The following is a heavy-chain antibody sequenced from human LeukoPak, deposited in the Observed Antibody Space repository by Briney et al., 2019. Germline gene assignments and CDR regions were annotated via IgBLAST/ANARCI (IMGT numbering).Heavy chain of an antibody. Sequence: ASVKVSRKASGGTFSSYAISWVRQAPGQGLEWMGGIIPIFGTANYAQKFQGRVTITTDESTSTAYMELSSLRSEDTAVYYCARVGSSSPYYYMDVWGKGTTVTVSS. D-gene: IGHD6-6*01. J-gene: IGHJ6*03. CDR1: GGTFSSYA. V-gene: IGHV1-69*05. CDR3: ARVGSSSPYYYMDV. CDR2: IIPIFGTA.